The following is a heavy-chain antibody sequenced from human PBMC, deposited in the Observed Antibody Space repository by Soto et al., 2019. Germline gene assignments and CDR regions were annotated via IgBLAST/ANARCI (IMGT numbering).Heavy chain of an antibody. CDR2: IIPIFGTA. J-gene: IGHJ6*02. CDR3: ARGRGCSSTSCYAGESLYYYYYGMDV. V-gene: IGHV1-69*13. D-gene: IGHD2-2*01. Sequence: SVKVSCTASGGTFSSYAISWVRQAPGQGLEWMGGIIPIFGTANYAQKFQGRVTITADESTSTAYMELSSLRSEDTAVYYCARGRGCSSTSCYAGESLYYYYYGMDVWGQGTTVTVSS. CDR1: GGTFSSYA.